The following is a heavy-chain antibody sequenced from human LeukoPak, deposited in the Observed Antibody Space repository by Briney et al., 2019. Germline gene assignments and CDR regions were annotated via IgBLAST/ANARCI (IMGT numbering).Heavy chain of an antibody. CDR2: IYYSGST. Sequence: SETLSLTCTVSGGSISSGDYYWSWIRQPPGKGLEWIGYIYYSGSTYYNPSLKSRVTISVDTSKNQFSLKLSSVTAADTAVYYCARRSILSGYSYGPWGQGTLVTVSS. CDR1: GGSISSGDYY. CDR3: ARRSILSGYSYGP. D-gene: IGHD5-18*01. V-gene: IGHV4-30-4*01. J-gene: IGHJ5*02.